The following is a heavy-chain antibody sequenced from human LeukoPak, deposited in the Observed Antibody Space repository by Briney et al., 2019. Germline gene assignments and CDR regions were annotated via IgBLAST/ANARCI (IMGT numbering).Heavy chain of an antibody. J-gene: IGHJ4*02. Sequence: PGGSLRLSCAASGFTFSSYSMNWARRAPGKGWEWVSSISTSSSYIHYADSVKGRFTISRDNAKNSLYLQMNSLRAEDTAVYYCAKRDYYGSGSYCFGYWGQGTLVTVSS. D-gene: IGHD3-10*01. CDR3: AKRDYYGSGSYCFGY. CDR2: ISTSSSYI. CDR1: GFTFSSYS. V-gene: IGHV3-21*04.